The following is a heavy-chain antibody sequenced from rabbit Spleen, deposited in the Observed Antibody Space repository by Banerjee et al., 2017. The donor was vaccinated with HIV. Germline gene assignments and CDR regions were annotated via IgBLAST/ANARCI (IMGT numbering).Heavy chain of an antibody. V-gene: IGHV1S40*01. D-gene: IGHD1-1*01. CDR2: IDPGSSGFP. J-gene: IGHJ6*01. Sequence: QSLEESGGDLVKPGASLTLTCTASGVSFGSSSYMCWVRQAPGKGLEWIACIDPGSSGFPYFATWAKGRFTCSKTSSTTVTLQMTRLTAADTATYFCARDSSSSFSSYGMDLWGPGTLVTVS. CDR1: GVSFGSSSY. CDR3: ARDSSSSFSSYGMDL.